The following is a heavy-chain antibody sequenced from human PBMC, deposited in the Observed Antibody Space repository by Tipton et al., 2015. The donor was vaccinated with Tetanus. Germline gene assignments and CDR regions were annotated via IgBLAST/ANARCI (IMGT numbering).Heavy chain of an antibody. CDR3: AVRNKYGYGSTDH. J-gene: IGHJ4*02. V-gene: IGHV1-8*02. CDR1: GYTFTSYG. CDR2: MNPNSGKT. Sequence: QVQLVQSGAEVKKPGASVKVSCKASGYTFTSYGLNWVRQATGQGFDWMGWMNPNSGKTASAQKFQGRVTMTTNTSITTAYMELSSLRSDDTAVYYCAVRNKYGYGSTDHWGQGTLVTVSS. D-gene: IGHD3-16*01.